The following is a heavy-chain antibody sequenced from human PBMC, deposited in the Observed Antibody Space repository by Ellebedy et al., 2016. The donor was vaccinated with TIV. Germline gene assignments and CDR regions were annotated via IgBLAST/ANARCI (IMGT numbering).Heavy chain of an antibody. CDR2: IYYGVGI. J-gene: IGHJ3*02. Sequence: MPSETLSLTCTVSGVSITTNYWSWIRQTPGKGLEWIGYIYYGVGINYNPSLKSRVTLSLDTSKNHFSLNLTSVTAADTAVYYCARPYGSGWLGRSAFDIWGQGTLVTVSS. CDR1: GVSITTNY. D-gene: IGHD6-19*01. V-gene: IGHV4-59*12. CDR3: ARPYGSGWLGRSAFDI.